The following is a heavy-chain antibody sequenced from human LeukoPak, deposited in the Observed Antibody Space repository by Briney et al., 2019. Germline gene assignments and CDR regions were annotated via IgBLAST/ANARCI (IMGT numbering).Heavy chain of an antibody. D-gene: IGHD6-19*01. CDR3: AKESSGGWYFDY. CDR2: IPASGGST. Sequence: GGSLRLSCAASGFTFSSYSMNWVRQAPGKGLEWVSSIPASGGSTYYADPVKGRFTISRDNSKNSLYLQMNSLRAEDTAVYYCAKESSGGWYFDYWGQGTLVTVSS. CDR1: GFTFSSYS. V-gene: IGHV3-23*01. J-gene: IGHJ4*02.